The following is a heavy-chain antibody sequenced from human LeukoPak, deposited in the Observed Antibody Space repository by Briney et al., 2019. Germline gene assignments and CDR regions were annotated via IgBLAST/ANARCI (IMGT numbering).Heavy chain of an antibody. V-gene: IGHV3-23*01. CDR3: AKDSGEDGHAFDI. Sequence: PGGSLRLSCTASGFIFGDYAMSWSRQAPGKGLEWVSAISGSGGSTYYADSVKGRFTISRDNSKNTLYLQMNSLRAEDTAVYYCAKDSGEDGHAFDIWGQGTMVTVSS. CDR1: GFIFGDYA. J-gene: IGHJ3*02. D-gene: IGHD3-10*01. CDR2: ISGSGGST.